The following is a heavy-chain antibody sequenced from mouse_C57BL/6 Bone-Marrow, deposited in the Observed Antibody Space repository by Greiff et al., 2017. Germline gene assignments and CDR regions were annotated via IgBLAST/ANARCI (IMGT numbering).Heavy chain of an antibody. D-gene: IGHD2-1*01. V-gene: IGHV1-82*01. CDR1: GYAFSSSW. CDR3: ARYGNYNAY. CDR2: IYPGDGAT. J-gene: IGHJ3*01. Sequence: QVQLQQSGPELVKPGASVKISCKASGYAFSSSWMNWVKQRPGKGLEWIGRIYPGDGATNYNGKFKGKATLTADKSSSTAYMQLSSLTSEDSAVYFCARYGNYNAYWGQGTLVTVSA.